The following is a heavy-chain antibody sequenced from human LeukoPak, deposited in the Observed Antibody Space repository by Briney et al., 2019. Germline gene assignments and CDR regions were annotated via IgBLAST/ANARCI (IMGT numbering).Heavy chain of an antibody. J-gene: IGHJ5*02. CDR1: GGSISSSSYY. D-gene: IGHD3-9*01. Sequence: SETLSLTCTVSGGSISSSSYYWGWIRQPPGKGLEWIGSIYYSGSTYYNPSLKSRVTISVDTSKNQFSLKLSSVTAADTAVYYCARDNLRYFDWLSRPGPNWFDPWGQGTLVTVSS. CDR3: ARDNLRYFDWLSRPGPNWFDP. CDR2: IYYSGST. V-gene: IGHV4-39*07.